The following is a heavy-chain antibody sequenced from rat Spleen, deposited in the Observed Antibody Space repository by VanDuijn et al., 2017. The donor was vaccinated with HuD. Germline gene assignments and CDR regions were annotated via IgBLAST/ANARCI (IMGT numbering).Heavy chain of an antibody. D-gene: IGHD1-10*01. Sequence: EVQLVETGGGLVQPGRSLKLSCVASGFTFSSYWMYWIRQAPTKGLEWVAFISPSGGSTYYRDSVKGRFTVSRDNAKSTLYLQMDSLRSEDTATYYCARPYNNYFDYWGQGVMVTVSS. CDR2: ISPSGGST. CDR3: ARPYNNYFDY. CDR1: GFTFSSYW. V-gene: IGHV5-19*01. J-gene: IGHJ2*01.